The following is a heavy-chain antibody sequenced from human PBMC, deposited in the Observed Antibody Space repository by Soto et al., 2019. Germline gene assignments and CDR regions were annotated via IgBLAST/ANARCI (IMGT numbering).Heavy chain of an antibody. CDR3: ARVNYDILTGGNWFDP. J-gene: IGHJ5*02. Sequence: SETLSLTCTVSGGSISSGGYSWIWLRQPPGKGLEWIGYIYYSGSTYYNPSLKIRVTISVDGSKNLFSLKLSSVTAADTAVYYCARVNYDILTGGNWFDPWGQG. V-gene: IGHV4-30-2*01. CDR1: GGSISSGGYS. D-gene: IGHD3-9*01. CDR2: IYYSGST.